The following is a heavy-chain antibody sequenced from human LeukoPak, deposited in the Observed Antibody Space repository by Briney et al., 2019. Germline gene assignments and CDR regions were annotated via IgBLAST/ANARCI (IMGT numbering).Heavy chain of an antibody. D-gene: IGHD6-19*01. CDR3: ASHSVAGSHQFDP. V-gene: IGHV4-59*01. CDR1: GGSIRSYY. J-gene: IGHJ5*02. CDR2: IYYTGST. Sequence: SETLSLTCTVSGGSIRSYYWSWIRQPPGKGLEWIGYIYYTGSTNYNPSLKSRVTISVDTSKNQFSLKLSSVTAADTAVYYCASHSVAGSHQFDPWGQGTLVTVSS.